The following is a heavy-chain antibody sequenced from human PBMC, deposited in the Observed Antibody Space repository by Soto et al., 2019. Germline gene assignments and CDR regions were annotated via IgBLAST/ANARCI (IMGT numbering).Heavy chain of an antibody. CDR3: ARQPRGPGYGERGLYFDY. Sequence: NPSGTLSLTCPVSGCSTNSRSDYWGWIRQPPGKGLEWIGSVYYSGSTHDNPSLQSRVTISVDTSRNQFSLNLISVTAADTAVYFCARQPRGPGYGERGLYFDYWGQGTLVTVSS. D-gene: IGHD3-16*01. CDR1: GCSTNSRSDY. CDR2: VYYSGST. V-gene: IGHV4-39*01. J-gene: IGHJ4*02.